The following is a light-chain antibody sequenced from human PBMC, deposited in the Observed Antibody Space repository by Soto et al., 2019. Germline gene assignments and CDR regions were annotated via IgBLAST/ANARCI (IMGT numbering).Light chain of an antibody. CDR2: AAS. J-gene: IGKJ1*01. CDR1: QSISSY. CDR3: QQSYSTRWT. Sequence: DIQMTQSPASLSASVGDRVTITCRASQSISSYLNWYQQKPGQAPKLLIYAASSLQSGVPSRFSGSGSGTDFTLTISSLQHEDFATYYCQQSYSTRWTFGQGTKVEIK. V-gene: IGKV1-39*01.